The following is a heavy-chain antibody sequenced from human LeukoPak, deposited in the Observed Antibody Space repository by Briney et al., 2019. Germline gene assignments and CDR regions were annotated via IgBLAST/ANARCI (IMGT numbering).Heavy chain of an antibody. D-gene: IGHD6-13*01. CDR3: ARSAAAGTFFDY. CDR1: GFTFSSYS. J-gene: IGHJ4*02. CDR2: ISSSSSYI. Sequence: GGSLRLSCAASGFTFSSYSMNWVRQAPGKGLEWVSSISSSSSYIYYADSVKGRFTISRDNAKNSLYLQMNSRRAEDTAVYYCARSAAAGTFFDYWGQGTLVTVSS. V-gene: IGHV3-21*04.